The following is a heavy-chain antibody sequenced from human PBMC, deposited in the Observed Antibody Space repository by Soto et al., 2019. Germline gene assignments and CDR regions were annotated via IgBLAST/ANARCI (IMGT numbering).Heavy chain of an antibody. CDR1: GYSFTSYA. D-gene: IGHD1-26*01. Sequence: ASLKVSCKASGYSFTSYAMHWVRQAPGQRLEWMGWINAGNGNTKYSQKFRGRVTITRDTSASTAYMELSSLRSEDTAVYYCARGSTTRYYYYYYGMDVWGQGTTVTVSS. CDR3: ARGSTTRYYYYYYGMDV. J-gene: IGHJ6*02. CDR2: INAGNGNT. V-gene: IGHV1-3*01.